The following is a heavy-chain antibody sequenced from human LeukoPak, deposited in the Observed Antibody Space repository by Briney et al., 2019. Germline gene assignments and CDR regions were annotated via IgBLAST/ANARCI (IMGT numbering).Heavy chain of an antibody. CDR1: GFTFSNSA. CDR2: IDYDSSHI. Sequence: RGSLRLSCAASGFTFSNSAMNWVRQVPGKGLEWVSSIDYDSSHIYYAASVRGRFTISRDNARNSVYLQMNSLRVEDTAVYYCARDPLRYLRVGHYDYWGQGTLVAVSS. V-gene: IGHV3-21*01. CDR3: ARDPLRYLRVGHYDY. D-gene: IGHD3-9*01. J-gene: IGHJ4*02.